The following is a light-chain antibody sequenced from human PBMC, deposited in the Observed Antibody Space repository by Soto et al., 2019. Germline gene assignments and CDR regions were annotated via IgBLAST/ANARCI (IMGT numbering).Light chain of an antibody. CDR1: RSDVGGYNY. CDR3: SSYTSSSTRD. J-gene: IGLJ1*01. Sequence: QSVLTQPASVSGSPGQSITISCTGTRSDVGGYNYVSWYQQHPGKAPKLMIYDVSNRPSGVSNRFSGSKSGNTASLTISGLQAEDEADYYCSSYTSSSTRDFGTGTKVTVL. CDR2: DVS. V-gene: IGLV2-14*01.